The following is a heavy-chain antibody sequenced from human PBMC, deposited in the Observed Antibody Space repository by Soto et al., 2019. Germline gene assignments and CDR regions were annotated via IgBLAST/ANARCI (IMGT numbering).Heavy chain of an antibody. D-gene: IGHD3-3*01. CDR3: ARGGLGYDFWSGPRPGWFDP. CDR2: INHSGST. Sequence: SETLSLTCAVYGGSFSGYYWSWIRQPPGKGLEWIGEINHSGSTNYNPSLKSRVTISVDTSKNQFSLKLSSVTAADTAVYYCARGGLGYDFWSGPRPGWFDPWGQGTLVTVSS. CDR1: GGSFSGYY. V-gene: IGHV4-34*01. J-gene: IGHJ5*02.